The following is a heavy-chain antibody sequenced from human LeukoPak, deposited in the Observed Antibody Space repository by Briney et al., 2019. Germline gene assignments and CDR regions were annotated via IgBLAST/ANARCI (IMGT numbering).Heavy chain of an antibody. J-gene: IGHJ4*02. CDR2: ISSRGENR. CDR1: GFTFSNYA. CDR3: AKDLYYDNSGYFPASFDS. V-gene: IGHV3-23*01. Sequence: HPGGSLRLSCAASGFTFSNYAMAWVRQAPGKGLDWVSGISSRGENRFYADSVKGRFTISRDRFSDTMYLEMSNLRAEDTAVYYCAKDLYYDNSGYFPASFDSGGQGTLVTVSP. D-gene: IGHD3-22*01.